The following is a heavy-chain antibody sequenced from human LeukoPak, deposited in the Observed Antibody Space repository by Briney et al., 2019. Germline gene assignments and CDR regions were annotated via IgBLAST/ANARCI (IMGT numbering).Heavy chain of an antibody. Sequence: SETLSLTCTVSGGSISSGGYYWSWIRQHPGKGLEWIGYIYYSGSTYYNPSLKSRVTISVDTSKNQFSLKLSSVTAAGTAVYYCARETTVAVNYGMDVWGQGTTVTVSS. CDR2: IYYSGST. CDR1: GGSISSGGYY. V-gene: IGHV4-31*03. CDR3: ARETTVAVNYGMDV. D-gene: IGHD4-23*01. J-gene: IGHJ6*02.